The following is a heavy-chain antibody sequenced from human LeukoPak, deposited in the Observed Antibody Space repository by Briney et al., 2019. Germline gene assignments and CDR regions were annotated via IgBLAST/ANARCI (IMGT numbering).Heavy chain of an antibody. CDR3: ARLHTAMYRFDP. V-gene: IGHV4-59*01. D-gene: IGHD5-18*01. CDR1: GGSISSYY. Sequence: KPSETLSLTCTVSGGSISSYYWSWIRQPPGKGLEWIGYIYYSGSTNYNPSLKSRVTILVDTSKNQFSLKLSSVTAADTAVYYCARLHTAMYRFDPWGQGTLVTVSS. CDR2: IYYSGST. J-gene: IGHJ5*02.